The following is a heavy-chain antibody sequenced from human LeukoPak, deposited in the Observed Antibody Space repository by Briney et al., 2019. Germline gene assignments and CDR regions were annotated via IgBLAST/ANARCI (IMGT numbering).Heavy chain of an antibody. CDR2: ISGSGGTT. CDR1: GFTFSSYA. Sequence: QPGGSLRLSCAASGFTFSSYAMNWVRQAPGKGLEWVSGISGSGGTTYYADSVKGRFTISRDNSKNTLSLQMNSLRAEDTAVYYCAKKYYYDSSAFLRSAFDIWGQGTLVTVSS. CDR3: AKKYYYDSSAFLRSAFDI. D-gene: IGHD3-22*01. V-gene: IGHV3-23*01. J-gene: IGHJ3*02.